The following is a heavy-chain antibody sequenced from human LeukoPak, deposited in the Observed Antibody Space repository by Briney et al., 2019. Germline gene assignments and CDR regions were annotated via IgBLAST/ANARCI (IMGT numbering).Heavy chain of an antibody. CDR2: IYYSGST. CDR1: GGSISSSSYY. J-gene: IGHJ4*02. D-gene: IGHD6-13*01. CDR3: ARSYWDSSNFDY. Sequence: SETLSLTCTVSGGSISSSSYYWGWIRQPPGKGLGWIGSIYYSGSTYYNPSLKSRVTISVDTSKNQFSLKLSSVTAADTAVYYCARSYWDSSNFDYWGQGTLVTVSS. V-gene: IGHV4-39*01.